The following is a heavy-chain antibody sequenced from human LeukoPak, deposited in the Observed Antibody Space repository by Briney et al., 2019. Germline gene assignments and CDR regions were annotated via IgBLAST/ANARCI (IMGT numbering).Heavy chain of an antibody. CDR1: GFTFSSYG. V-gene: IGHV3-33*01. D-gene: IGHD3-3*01. Sequence: GGSLRLSCAASGFTFSSYGMHWVRQAPGKGLEWVAVIRYDGSNKYYADSVKGRFTISRDNSKNTLYLQMNSLRAEDTAVYYCARDNDYDFWSGYDYWGQGTLVTVSS. CDR2: IRYDGSNK. CDR3: ARDNDYDFWSGYDY. J-gene: IGHJ4*02.